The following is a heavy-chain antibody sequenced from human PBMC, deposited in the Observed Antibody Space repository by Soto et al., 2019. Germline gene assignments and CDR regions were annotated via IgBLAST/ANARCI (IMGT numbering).Heavy chain of an antibody. V-gene: IGHV3-30-3*01. CDR3: AREVRRYYYYYGMDV. J-gene: IGHJ6*02. Sequence: QVQLVESGGGVVQPGRSLRLSCAASGFTFSSYAMHWVRQAPGKGLEWVAVISYDGSNKYYADSVKGRFTISRDNSKNTLYLQMNSLRAEDTAVYYCAREVRRYYYYYGMDVWGQGTTVTVSS. D-gene: IGHD1-1*01. CDR2: ISYDGSNK. CDR1: GFTFSSYA.